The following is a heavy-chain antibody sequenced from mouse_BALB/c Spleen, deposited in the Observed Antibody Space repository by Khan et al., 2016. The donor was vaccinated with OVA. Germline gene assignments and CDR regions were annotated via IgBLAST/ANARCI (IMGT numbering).Heavy chain of an antibody. CDR3: ARVYYRYDEGYWYIDV. D-gene: IGHD2-14*01. CDR2: INSNGGTS. Sequence: EVELVESGGGLVQPGGSLKLSCAASGFTFSGYGMSWVRQTPDKRLELVATINSNGGTSYYPDSVKGRFTISRDNAKNTLHLQMSSLKSEDTARYYRARVYYRYDEGYWYIDVWGAWTTVTVSS. CDR1: GFTFSGYG. V-gene: IGHV5-6-3*01. J-gene: IGHJ1*01.